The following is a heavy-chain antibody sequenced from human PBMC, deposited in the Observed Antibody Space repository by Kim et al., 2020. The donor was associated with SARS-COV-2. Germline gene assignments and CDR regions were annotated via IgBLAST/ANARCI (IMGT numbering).Heavy chain of an antibody. CDR1: GYSISSGYY. CDR2: IYHSGST. V-gene: IGHV4-38-2*02. Sequence: SETLSLTCTVSGYSISSGYYWGWIRQPPGKGLEWIGSIYHSGSTYYNPSLKSRVTISVDTSKNQFSLKLSSVTAADTAVYYCARDGVVVPAAMYWFDPWGQGALVTVSS. J-gene: IGHJ5*02. CDR3: ARDGVVVPAAMYWFDP. D-gene: IGHD2-2*01.